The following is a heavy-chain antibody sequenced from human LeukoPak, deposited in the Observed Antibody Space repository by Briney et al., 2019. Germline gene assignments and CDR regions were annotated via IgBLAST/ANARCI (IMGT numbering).Heavy chain of an antibody. V-gene: IGHV3-7*05. Sequence: GGSLRLSCAASGFAFNSYWMTWVRQAPGRGLEWLANIKQDGSEQYYVDSVKGRFTISRDNAKNSLYLQMNSLRAGDTAVYYCARVGKSGSYPFDYWGQGSLVTVSS. D-gene: IGHD1-26*01. CDR2: IKQDGSEQ. CDR1: GFAFNSYW. CDR3: ARVGKSGSYPFDY. J-gene: IGHJ4*02.